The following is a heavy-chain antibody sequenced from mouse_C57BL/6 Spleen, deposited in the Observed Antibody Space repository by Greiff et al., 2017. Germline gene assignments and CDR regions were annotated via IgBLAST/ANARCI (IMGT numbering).Heavy chain of an antibody. CDR1: GYTFTDYY. J-gene: IGHJ4*01. Sequence: VQLKESGPVLVKPGASVKMSCKASGYTFTDYYMNWVKQSHGKSLEWIGVINPYNGGTSYNQKFKGKATLTVDKSSSTAYMELNSLTSEDSAVYYCARRAGTGYYAMDYWGQGTSVTVSS. CDR2: INPYNGGT. V-gene: IGHV1-19*01. CDR3: ARRAGTGYYAMDY. D-gene: IGHD3-3*01.